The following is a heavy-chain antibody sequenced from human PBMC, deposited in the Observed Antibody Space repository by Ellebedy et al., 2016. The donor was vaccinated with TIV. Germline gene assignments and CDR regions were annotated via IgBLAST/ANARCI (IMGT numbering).Heavy chain of an antibody. Sequence: GESLKISXAASGFTFSNAWMSWVRQAPGKGLEWVGRIKSKTDGGTTDYAAPVKGRFTISRDDSKNTLYLQMNSLKTEDTAVYYCTTVAPIKEPTESELAAAGIVDYWGQGTLVTVSS. CDR2: IKSKTDGGTT. D-gene: IGHD6-13*01. V-gene: IGHV3-15*01. J-gene: IGHJ4*02. CDR3: TTVAPIKEPTESELAAAGIVDY. CDR1: GFTFSNAW.